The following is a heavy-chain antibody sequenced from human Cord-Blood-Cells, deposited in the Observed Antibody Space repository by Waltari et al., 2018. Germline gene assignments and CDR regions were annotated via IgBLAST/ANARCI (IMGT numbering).Heavy chain of an antibody. J-gene: IGHJ3*02. V-gene: IGHV4-39*01. D-gene: IGHD7-27*01. Sequence: QLQLQESGPGLMKPSETLSLTCTVSGGSISSSSYYWGWIRQPPGKGLGWIGSIYYSGSTYYNPSLKSRVTISVDTSKNQFSLKLSSVTAADTAVYYCARHAGEGGAFDIWGQGTMVTVSS. CDR1: GGSISSSSYY. CDR3: ARHAGEGGAFDI. CDR2: IYYSGST.